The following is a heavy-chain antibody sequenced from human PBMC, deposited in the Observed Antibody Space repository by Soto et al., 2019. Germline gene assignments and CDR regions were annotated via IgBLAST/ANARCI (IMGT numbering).Heavy chain of an antibody. CDR3: ARRVYGDLLDH. CDR1: GGSMSPYC. J-gene: IGHJ4*02. V-gene: IGHV4-59*08. CDR2: IFYTGST. Sequence: QVQLQESGPGLVKPSETLSLTCTVSGGSMSPYCWSWIRQPPGKGLEWIGYIFYTGSTTYNPSLKRRVTISVDTSNNQFSLKLSSVTAADSAVYYCARRVYGDLLDHWGQGTLVTVSS. D-gene: IGHD4-17*01.